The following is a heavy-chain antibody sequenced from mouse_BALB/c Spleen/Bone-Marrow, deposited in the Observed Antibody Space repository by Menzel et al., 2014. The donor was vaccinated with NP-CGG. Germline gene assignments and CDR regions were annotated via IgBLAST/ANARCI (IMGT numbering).Heavy chain of an antibody. CDR2: ISTGSSTI. J-gene: IGHJ4*01. CDR3: ARSDGAMDY. V-gene: IGHV5-17*02. CDR1: GFTFSSFG. Sequence: VHLKESGGGLVQPGGSRKLSCAASGFTFSSFGMHWVRQAPEKGLEWVAYISTGSSTIYYADTVKGRFTISRDNPKNTLFLQMTSLRSEDTAMYYCARSDGAMDYWGQGTSVTVSS. D-gene: IGHD2-3*01.